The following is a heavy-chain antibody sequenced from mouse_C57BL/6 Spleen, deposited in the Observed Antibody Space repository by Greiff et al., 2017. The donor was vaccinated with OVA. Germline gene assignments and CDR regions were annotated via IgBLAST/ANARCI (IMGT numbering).Heavy chain of an antibody. Sequence: QVQLQQPGAELVKPGASVKLSCKASGYTFTSYWMHWVKQRPGQGLEWIGMIHPNSGSTNYNEKFKSKATLTVDKSSSTAYMQLSSLTSEDAAVYYGAREANWDTDYDMDDWGQGTSVTVSS. J-gene: IGHJ4*01. V-gene: IGHV1-64*01. CDR1: GYTFTSYW. CDR2: IHPNSGST. D-gene: IGHD4-1*01. CDR3: AREANWDTDYDMDD.